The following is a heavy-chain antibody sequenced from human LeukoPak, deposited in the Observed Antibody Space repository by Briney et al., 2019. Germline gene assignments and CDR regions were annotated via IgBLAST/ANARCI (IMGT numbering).Heavy chain of an antibody. CDR2: ISWNSGSI. Sequence: GGSLRLSCAASGFTFDDYAMHWVRQAPGKGLEWVSGISWNSGSIGYADSVKGRFTISRDNAKNSLYLQMNSLRAEDTALYYCARHGYYGSGSYIDYWGQGTLVTVSS. D-gene: IGHD3-10*01. CDR1: GFTFDDYA. J-gene: IGHJ4*02. V-gene: IGHV3-9*01. CDR3: ARHGYYGSGSYIDY.